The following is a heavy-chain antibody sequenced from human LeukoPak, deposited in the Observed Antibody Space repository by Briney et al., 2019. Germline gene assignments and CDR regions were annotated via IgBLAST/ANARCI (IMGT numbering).Heavy chain of an antibody. D-gene: IGHD6-19*01. J-gene: IGHJ4*02. CDR3: AREKGYSSGWYYFDY. Sequence: GGSLRLSCAASGFTFSSYGMHWVRQAPGKGLEWVAVIWYGGSNKYYADSVKGRFTISRDNSKNTLYLQMNSLRAEDTAVYYCAREKGYSSGWYYFDYWGQGTLVTVSS. CDR1: GFTFSSYG. CDR2: IWYGGSNK. V-gene: IGHV3-33*08.